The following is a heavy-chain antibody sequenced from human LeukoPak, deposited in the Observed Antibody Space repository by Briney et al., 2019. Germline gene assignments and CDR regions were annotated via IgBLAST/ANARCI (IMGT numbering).Heavy chain of an antibody. V-gene: IGHV1-69*13. CDR3: ATKRGYSYGSPH. CDR1: GGTFSSYA. CDR2: IIPIFGTA. J-gene: IGHJ4*02. Sequence: ASVKVSCKASGGTFSSYAISWVRQAPGQGLEWMGGIIPIFGTANYAQKFQGRVTITADESTSTAYMELSSLGSEDTAVYYCATKRGYSYGSPHWGQGTLVTVSS. D-gene: IGHD5-18*01.